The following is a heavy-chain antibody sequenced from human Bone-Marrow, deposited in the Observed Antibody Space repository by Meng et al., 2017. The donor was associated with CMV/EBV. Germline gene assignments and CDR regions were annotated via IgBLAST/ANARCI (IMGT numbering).Heavy chain of an antibody. CDR1: GYTFTGYY. CDR3: ARGRNWFDP. J-gene: IGHJ5*02. CDR2: MNPNSGNT. V-gene: IGHV1-8*02. Sequence: ASVKVSCKASGYTFTGYYMHWVRQATGQGLEWMGWMNPNSGNTGYAQKFQGRVTMTRNTSISTAYMELSSLRSEDTAVYYCARGRNWFDPWGQGTLVTVPS.